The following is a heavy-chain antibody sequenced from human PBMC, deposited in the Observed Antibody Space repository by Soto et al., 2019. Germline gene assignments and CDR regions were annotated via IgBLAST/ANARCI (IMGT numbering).Heavy chain of an antibody. Sequence: QLQLQESGSGLVKPSQTLSLTCAVSGGSISSADYSWSWIRQPPGKGLEWIGFIYHSGSTYYNPSLKSRVTISVDRSKNQVSLKLNSVIAADPAVYYCAGETSGLNWFDPWGQGTLVTVSS. D-gene: IGHD3-10*01. CDR2: IYHSGST. V-gene: IGHV4-30-2*01. CDR1: GGSISSADYS. CDR3: AGETSGLNWFDP. J-gene: IGHJ5*02.